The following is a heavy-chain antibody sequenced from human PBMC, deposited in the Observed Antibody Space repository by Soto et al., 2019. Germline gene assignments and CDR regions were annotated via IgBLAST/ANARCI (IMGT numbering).Heavy chain of an antibody. D-gene: IGHD3-22*01. CDR3: ARDGNYYDSSGYGY. V-gene: IGHV3-21*01. J-gene: IGHJ4*02. Sequence: EVQLVESGGGLVKPGGSLRLSCAASGFTFSSYSMNWVRQAPGKGLEWVSSISSSSSYIYYADSVKGRFTISRDNAKNALYLQRNSLRAEDTAVYYCARDGNYYDSSGYGYWGQGTLVTVSS. CDR1: GFTFSSYS. CDR2: ISSSSSYI.